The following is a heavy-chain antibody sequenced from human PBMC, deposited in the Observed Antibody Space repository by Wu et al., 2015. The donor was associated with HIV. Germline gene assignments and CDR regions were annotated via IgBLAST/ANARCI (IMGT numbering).Heavy chain of an antibody. CDR2: MNPKSGNT. CDR3: VRVGVLMTSAETMEYFQY. D-gene: IGHD1-26*01. J-gene: IGHJ1*01. V-gene: IGHV1-8*01. Sequence: QVQLVQSGAEVKKPGASVKVSCKASGYTFTTYDINWVRQATGQGLEWMGWMNPKSGNTGYAQKFQGRVSMTRDTSISTAYLEVNSLTSEGTAVYYCVRVGVLMTSAETMEYFQYWGQGTPIIVSS. CDR1: GYTFTTYD.